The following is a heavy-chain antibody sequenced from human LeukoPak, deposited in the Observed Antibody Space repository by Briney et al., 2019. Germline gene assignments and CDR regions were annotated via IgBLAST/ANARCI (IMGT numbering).Heavy chain of an antibody. D-gene: IGHD6-13*01. V-gene: IGHV4-39*01. Sequence: ETLSLTCSVSGGSISSSSYYWGWIRQPPGKGLEGIASIFYSGSTYYNPSLKSRVTISVDTSENQFSLKLSSVTAADTAVYYCARRRTAAGNAFDIWGQGTMVTVSS. J-gene: IGHJ3*02. CDR1: GGSISSSSYY. CDR2: IFYSGST. CDR3: ARRRTAAGNAFDI.